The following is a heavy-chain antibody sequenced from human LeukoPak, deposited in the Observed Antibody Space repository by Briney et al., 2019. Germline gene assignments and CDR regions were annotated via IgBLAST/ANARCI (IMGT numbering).Heavy chain of an antibody. CDR2: IYPGDSDT. CDR1: GYSFTIYW. Sequence: GECLKISCKDSGYSFTIYWIGWVRQMPGKGLECMGIIYPGDSDTRYSPSLQGQVTISADKSISTAYLQWSSLKASDTAMYYCARLGGSSSWFYFDYWGQGTLVTVSS. D-gene: IGHD6-13*01. J-gene: IGHJ4*02. CDR3: ARLGGSSSWFYFDY. V-gene: IGHV5-51*01.